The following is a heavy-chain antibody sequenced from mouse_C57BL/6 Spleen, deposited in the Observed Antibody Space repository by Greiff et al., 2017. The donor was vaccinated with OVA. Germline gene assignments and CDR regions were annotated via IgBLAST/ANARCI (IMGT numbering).Heavy chain of an antibody. V-gene: IGHV5-16*01. CDR1: GFTFSDYY. CDR3: AREPALDY. CDR2: INYDGSST. Sequence: EVQLQESEGGLVQPGSSMKLSCTASGFTFSDYYMAWVRQVPEKGLEWVANINYDGSSTYYLDSLKSRFIISRDNAKNILYLQMSSLKSEDTATYYCAREPALDYWGQGTTLTVSS. J-gene: IGHJ2*01.